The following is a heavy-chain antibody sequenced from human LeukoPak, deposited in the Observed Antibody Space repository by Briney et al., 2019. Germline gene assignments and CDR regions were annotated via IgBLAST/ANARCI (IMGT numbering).Heavy chain of an antibody. CDR3: ARDRGIAVAGRIDY. J-gene: IGHJ4*02. Sequence: ASVKVSCKASGYTFTSYGISWVRQAPGQGLEWMGWISAYSGNTNYAQKLQGRVTMTTDTSTSTAYMELRSLRSDDTAVYYCARDRGIAVAGRIDYWGQGTLVTVSS. CDR1: GYTFTSYG. V-gene: IGHV1-18*01. CDR2: ISAYSGNT. D-gene: IGHD6-19*01.